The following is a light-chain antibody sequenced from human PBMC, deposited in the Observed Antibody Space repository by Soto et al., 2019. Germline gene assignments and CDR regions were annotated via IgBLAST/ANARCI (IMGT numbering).Light chain of an antibody. CDR1: QSVSNS. J-gene: IGKJ5*01. CDR2: GAS. Sequence: EVVLTQSPGTLSLSPGERATLSCRASQSVSNSLAWYQQKPGQAPRLLIYGASSRVTDFPDRFSGSGSGTDFTLTISGLEPEDFAVYYCQQYTWSPPSITFGQGTRLEIK. CDR3: QQYTWSPPSIT. V-gene: IGKV3-20*01.